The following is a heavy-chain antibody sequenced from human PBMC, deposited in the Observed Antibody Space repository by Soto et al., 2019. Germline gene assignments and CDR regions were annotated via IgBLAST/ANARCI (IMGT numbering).Heavy chain of an antibody. Sequence: QVQLVESGGGVVYPGRSLRLSCTASGFSFSSYGVHWVRQAPCKGLEWVAVISYHGVNKYYADSVNGRFTISRDNSKNMVFLQMNSLTVEDTAVYYCGKYSDYGDHRDWFDPWGQGTLVTVSS. J-gene: IGHJ5*02. CDR2: ISYHGVNK. V-gene: IGHV3-30*18. D-gene: IGHD4-17*01. CDR3: GKYSDYGDHRDWFDP. CDR1: GFSFSSYG.